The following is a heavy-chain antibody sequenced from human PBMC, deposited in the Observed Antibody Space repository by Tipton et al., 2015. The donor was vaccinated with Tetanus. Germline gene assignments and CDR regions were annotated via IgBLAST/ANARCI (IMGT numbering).Heavy chain of an antibody. Sequence: SLRLSCAASGFTFSDYTMAWVRQAPGEGLEWVSTISGGGHNTHYADSVQGRFTISRDNSKNTMYLQMNSLRAEDTAVYYCAKEIRPNDSWGQGTLVTVSS. V-gene: IGHV3-23*01. CDR1: GFTFSDYT. CDR3: AKEIRPNDS. J-gene: IGHJ4*02. CDR2: ISGGGHNT. D-gene: IGHD3-16*01.